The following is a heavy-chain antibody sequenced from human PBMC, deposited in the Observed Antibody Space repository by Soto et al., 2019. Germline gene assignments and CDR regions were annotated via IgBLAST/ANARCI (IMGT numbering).Heavy chain of an antibody. CDR2: VFYTGIT. V-gene: IGHV4-59*01. D-gene: IGHD1-26*01. CDR1: VGSISSYH. J-gene: IGHJ5*02. CDR3: ARSYSGRFAGYET. Sequence: ESLSLTCIVSVGSISSYHGSWIRQSPGKGLEWIGYVFYTGITKYDPALKRRVPIAVDTAKNQLSLKLSSVSDADTGLYYCARSYSGRFAGYETWGRGSLVTVSA.